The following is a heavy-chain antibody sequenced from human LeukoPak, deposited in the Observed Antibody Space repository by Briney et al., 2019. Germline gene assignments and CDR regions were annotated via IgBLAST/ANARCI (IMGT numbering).Heavy chain of an antibody. Sequence: ASVKVSCKASGYTFTGYYIHWVRQAPGQGLEWMGRINPNNGGTNYAQKFQGRVTMTRDMSMSTAYMELSRLRSVDTAVYYCARESLPYGGNSFGHYYGMDVWGQGTTVTVSS. CDR3: ARESLPYGGNSFGHYYGMDV. V-gene: IGHV1-2*06. J-gene: IGHJ6*02. CDR2: INPNNGGT. CDR1: GYTFTGYY. D-gene: IGHD4-23*01.